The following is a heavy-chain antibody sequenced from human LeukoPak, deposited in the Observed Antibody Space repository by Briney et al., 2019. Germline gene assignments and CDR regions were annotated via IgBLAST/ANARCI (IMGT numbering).Heavy chain of an antibody. J-gene: IGHJ4*02. CDR3: AREIAPYYFDC. CDR2: IWYDGSYK. Sequence: GGSLRLSCTASGFIFSNYGLHWVRQAPGKGPEWVAVIWYDGSYKYYADSVKGRFTISRDSSKNTLFLQMNSLRAEDTAVYYCAREIAPYYFDCWGQGTLVTVPS. V-gene: IGHV3-33*01. CDR1: GFIFSNYG.